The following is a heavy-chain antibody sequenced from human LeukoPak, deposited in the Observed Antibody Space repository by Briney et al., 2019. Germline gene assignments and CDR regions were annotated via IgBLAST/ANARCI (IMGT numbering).Heavy chain of an antibody. Sequence: ASVKVSCKASGYTFSNYDIHWVRQAPGQRLEWMGWISADNGNTRSSQKFQGRVTLTRDTSASTAYMELSSLRSEDTAMYYCARVPLGRGYSGYDLVHYGMGVWGQGTTVTVSS. CDR1: GYTFSNYD. V-gene: IGHV1-3*01. CDR2: ISADNGNT. D-gene: IGHD5-12*01. CDR3: ARVPLGRGYSGYDLVHYGMGV. J-gene: IGHJ6*02.